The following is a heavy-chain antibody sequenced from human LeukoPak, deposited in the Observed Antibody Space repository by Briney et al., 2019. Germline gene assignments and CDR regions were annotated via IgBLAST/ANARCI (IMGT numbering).Heavy chain of an antibody. Sequence: GGSLRLSCAASGFTFSSYAMSWVRQAPGKGLEWVSAISGSGSSTYYAGSVKGRFTISRDNSKNTLYLQMNSLRAEDTAVYYCAKGLTVAGTSYFYYMDVWGKGTTVTVSS. D-gene: IGHD6-19*01. CDR1: GFTFSSYA. V-gene: IGHV3-23*01. CDR3: AKGLTVAGTSYFYYMDV. J-gene: IGHJ6*03. CDR2: ISGSGSST.